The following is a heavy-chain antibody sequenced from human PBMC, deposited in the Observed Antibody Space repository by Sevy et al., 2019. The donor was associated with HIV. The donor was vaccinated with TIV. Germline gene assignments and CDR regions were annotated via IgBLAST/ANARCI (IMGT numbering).Heavy chain of an antibody. J-gene: IGHJ6*02. CDR3: ARDRTTVYYYNGMDV. V-gene: IGHV4-59*01. CDR2: IYYSGST. Sequence: SETLSLTCTVSGDSISSYYWSWIRQPPGKGLEWIGYIYYSGSTNYNPSLKSRVTISIDTSKNQFSLKVSSVTAADTAVYYCARDRTTVYYYNGMDVWGQGTTATVSS. CDR1: GDSISSYY. D-gene: IGHD4-4*01.